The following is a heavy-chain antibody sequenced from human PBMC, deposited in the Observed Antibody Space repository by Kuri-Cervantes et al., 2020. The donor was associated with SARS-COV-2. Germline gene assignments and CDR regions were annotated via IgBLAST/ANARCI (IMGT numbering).Heavy chain of an antibody. CDR1: GFTFGDYA. CDR2: IRSKAYGGAT. V-gene: IGHV3-49*04. D-gene: IGHD2-15*01. CDR3: TTDYLTGCSGGSCNLLDNYYYYMDV. Sequence: GESLKISCTASGFTFGDYAMSWVRQAPGKGLEWIGFIRSKAYGGATEYAASVIGRFTLSREDSKSIAYLQMNSLKTDDTAVYYCTTDYLTGCSGGSCNLLDNYYYYMDVWGKGTTVTVSS. J-gene: IGHJ6*03.